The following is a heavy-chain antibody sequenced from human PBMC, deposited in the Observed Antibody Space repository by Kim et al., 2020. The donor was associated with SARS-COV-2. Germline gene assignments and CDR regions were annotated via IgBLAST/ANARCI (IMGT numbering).Heavy chain of an antibody. CDR3: ARDGRFVVVTYDAFDI. Sequence: SETLSLTCTVSGGSISSYYWSWIRQPAGKGLEWIGRIYTSGSTNYNPSLKSRVTMSVDTSKNQFSLKLSSVTAADTAVYYCARDGRFVVVTYDAFDIWGQGTMVTVSS. V-gene: IGHV4-4*07. CDR1: GGSISSYY. D-gene: IGHD2-21*02. J-gene: IGHJ3*02. CDR2: IYTSGST.